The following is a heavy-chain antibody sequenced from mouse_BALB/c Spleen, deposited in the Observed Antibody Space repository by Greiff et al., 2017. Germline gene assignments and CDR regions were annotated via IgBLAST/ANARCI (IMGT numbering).Heavy chain of an antibody. CDR1: GYAFSSYW. Sequence: VHLVESGAELVRPGSSVKISCKASGYAFSSYWMNWVKQRPGQGLEWIGQIYPGDGDTNYNGKFKGKATLTADKSSSTAYMQLSSLTSEDSAVYFCARDSYGYWGQGTTLTVSS. CDR2: IYPGDGDT. D-gene: IGHD1-1*01. CDR3: ARDSYGY. J-gene: IGHJ2*01. V-gene: IGHV1-80*01.